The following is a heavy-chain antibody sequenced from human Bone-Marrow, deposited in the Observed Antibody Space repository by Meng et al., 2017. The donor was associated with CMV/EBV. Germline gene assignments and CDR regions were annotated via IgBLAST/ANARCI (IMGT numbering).Heavy chain of an antibody. CDR3: AKHFTVTPRRWIFDY. CDR1: GLTFSNYA. V-gene: IGHV3-23*01. J-gene: IGHJ4*02. CDR2: IGGSGTST. Sequence: SGLTFSNYAVSWGRQAPGKGLEWVSVIGGSGTSTYYADSVKGRFTISRDNSKNTLYLQMNGLRAEDTATYYCAKHFTVTPRRWIFDYWGQGSLVTVSS. D-gene: IGHD4-17*01.